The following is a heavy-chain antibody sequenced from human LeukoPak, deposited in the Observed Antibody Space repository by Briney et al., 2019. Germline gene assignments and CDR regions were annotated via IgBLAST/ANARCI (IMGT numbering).Heavy chain of an antibody. CDR2: IIPIFGTA. CDR1: GYTFTSYA. CDR3: ARLGVVVADKFDY. V-gene: IGHV1-69*13. J-gene: IGHJ4*02. Sequence: AASVTVSCKPSGYTFTSYAISWLRQAPGQGLEWMGGIIPIFGTANYAQKFQGRVTITADESTNTAYMELSSLRSEDTAVYYCARLGVVVADKFDYWGQGTLVTVSS. D-gene: IGHD2-15*01.